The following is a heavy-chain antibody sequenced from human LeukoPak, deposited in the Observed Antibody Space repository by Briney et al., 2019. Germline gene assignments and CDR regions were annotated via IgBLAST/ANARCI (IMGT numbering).Heavy chain of an antibody. V-gene: IGHV3-23*01. CDR3: AKFPYYDFWSGYFFDY. D-gene: IGHD3-3*01. CDR2: ISGSGGST. CDR1: GFTFSSYA. Sequence: GGSLRLSCTASGFTFSSYAMSWVRQAPGKGLEWVSAISGSGGSTYYADSVKGRFTISRDNSKNTLYLQMNSLRAEDTAVYYCAKFPYYDFWSGYFFDYWGQGTLVTVSS. J-gene: IGHJ4*02.